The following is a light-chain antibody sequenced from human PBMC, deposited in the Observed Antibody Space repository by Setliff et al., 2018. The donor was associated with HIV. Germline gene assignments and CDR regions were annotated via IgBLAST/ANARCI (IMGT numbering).Light chain of an antibody. J-gene: IGLJ3*02. V-gene: IGLV2-23*02. CDR3: CSYAGSYNWV. CDR1: SSDVGSYNL. Sequence: QSVLTQPASVSGSPGQSITISCTGTSSDVGSYNLVSWFQQHPGKAPKLMIFDVNKRPSGVSNRFSGSTSGNTASLTISGLQAEDEADYYCCSYAGSYNWVFGGGTKVTVL. CDR2: DVN.